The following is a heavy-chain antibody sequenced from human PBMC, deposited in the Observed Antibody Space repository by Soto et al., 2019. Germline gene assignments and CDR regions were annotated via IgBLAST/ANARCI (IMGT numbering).Heavy chain of an antibody. CDR3: ARHDGAVPEGVYYYYYMDV. V-gene: IGHV4-59*08. J-gene: IGHJ6*03. CDR1: GGSISSYY. CDR2: IYYSGST. Sequence: SETLSLTCTVSGGSISSYYWSWIRQPPGKGLEWIGYIYYSGSTNYNPSLKSRVTISVDTSKNQFSLKLSSVTAADTAVYYCARHDGAVPEGVYYYYYMDVWGKGTTVTVSS. D-gene: IGHD3-16*01.